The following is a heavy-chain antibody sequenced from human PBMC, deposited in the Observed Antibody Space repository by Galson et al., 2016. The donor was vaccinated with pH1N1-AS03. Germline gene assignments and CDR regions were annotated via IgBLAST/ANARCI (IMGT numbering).Heavy chain of an antibody. Sequence: PALVKPTQTLTLTCTLSGLSHSASGVAVAWIRQPPGKALEWLALIYWDDDKRYSPSLRDKLTITKDSSTNQVVLTMTSMDPVDTATYYCAHRHGGNSHYFGYWGPGTLVTVSS. V-gene: IGHV2-5*02. CDR2: IYWDDDK. J-gene: IGHJ4*02. CDR1: GLSHSASGVA. D-gene: IGHD4-23*01. CDR3: AHRHGGNSHYFGY.